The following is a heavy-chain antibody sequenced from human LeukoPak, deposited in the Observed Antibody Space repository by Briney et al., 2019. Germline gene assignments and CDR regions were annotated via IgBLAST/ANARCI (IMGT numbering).Heavy chain of an antibody. CDR3: ARVLGTEWYYFDY. V-gene: IGHV1-69*13. Sequence: EASVKVSCTASGGTFSSYAISWVRQAPGQGLEWMGGIIPISGTANYAQKFQGRVTITADEFTSTAYMELSSLRSEDTAVYYCARVLGTEWYYFDYWGQGTLVTVSS. CDR1: GGTFSSYA. D-gene: IGHD2-8*01. J-gene: IGHJ4*02. CDR2: IIPISGTA.